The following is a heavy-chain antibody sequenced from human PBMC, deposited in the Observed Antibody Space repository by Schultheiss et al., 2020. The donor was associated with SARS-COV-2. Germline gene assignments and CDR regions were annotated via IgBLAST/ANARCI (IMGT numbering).Heavy chain of an antibody. CDR2: IWYDGSNK. D-gene: IGHD1-26*01. Sequence: GGSLRLSCAASGFTFSSYGMHWVRQAPGKGLEWVAVIWYDGSNKYYADSVKGRFTISRDNSKNTLYLQMNSLRAEDTAVYYCAREGGGDSPGYYYYYGMDVWGQGTTVTVSS. CDR3: AREGGGDSPGYYYYYGMDV. V-gene: IGHV3-33*01. CDR1: GFTFSSYG. J-gene: IGHJ6*02.